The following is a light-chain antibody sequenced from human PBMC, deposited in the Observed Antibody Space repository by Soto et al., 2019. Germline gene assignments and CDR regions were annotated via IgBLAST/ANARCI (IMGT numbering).Light chain of an antibody. Sequence: EIVLTQSPGTLSLSPGERATLSCRASQSVSSSYLARYQQKPGQAPRPLIYGASNRATGIPDRFSGSGSGTDFTLTISRLEPEDFAVYYCQQYGSSPRTFGQGTKVEIK. CDR3: QQYGSSPRT. V-gene: IGKV3-20*01. CDR2: GAS. CDR1: QSVSSSY. J-gene: IGKJ1*01.